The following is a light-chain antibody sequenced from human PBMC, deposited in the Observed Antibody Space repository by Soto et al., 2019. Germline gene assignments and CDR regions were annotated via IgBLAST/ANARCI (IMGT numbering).Light chain of an antibody. CDR1: QSVSIN. V-gene: IGKV3-15*01. CDR3: QQYNNWREYT. CDR2: GAS. Sequence: EIVMTQSPATLSVSPGERATLSCRASQSVSINLAWYQQKPGQAPRLLIYGASTRATGIPARFSGSGSGTEFTLTISSLQSEDFAVYYCQQYNNWREYTFGQGTKLEIK. J-gene: IGKJ2*01.